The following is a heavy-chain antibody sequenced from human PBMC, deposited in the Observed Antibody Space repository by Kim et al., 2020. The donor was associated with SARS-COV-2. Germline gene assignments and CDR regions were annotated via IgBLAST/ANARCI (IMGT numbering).Heavy chain of an antibody. CDR1: GGSISSYY. J-gene: IGHJ6*02. V-gene: IGHV4-4*07. Sequence: SQTLSLTCTVSGGSISSYYWSWIRQPAGKGLEWIGRIYTSGSTNYNPSLKSRVTMSVDTSKNQFSLKLSSVTAADTAVYYCAGFCSSTSCYTYYYYYGMDVWGQGTTVTVSS. D-gene: IGHD2-2*01. CDR3: AGFCSSTSCYTYYYYYGMDV. CDR2: IYTSGST.